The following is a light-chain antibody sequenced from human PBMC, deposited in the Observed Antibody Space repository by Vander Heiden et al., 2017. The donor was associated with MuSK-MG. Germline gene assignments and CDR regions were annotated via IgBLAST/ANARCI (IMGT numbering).Light chain of an antibody. Sequence: DIQLTQSPSSLSASVGDRVTSTCRVSQGISSYLNWYRQKPGKGPKLLIYSASNLQSGVPSRFSGSRYGTDFTLTISRLQPEEGATYYGQRNDNASQSISTFGPGTKVDIK. CDR1: QGISSY. J-gene: IGKJ3*01. CDR3: QRNDNASQSIST. V-gene: IGKV1-27*01. CDR2: SAS.